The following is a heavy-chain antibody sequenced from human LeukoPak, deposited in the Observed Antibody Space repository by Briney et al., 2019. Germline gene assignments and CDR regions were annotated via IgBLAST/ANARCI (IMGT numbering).Heavy chain of an antibody. CDR2: IYYSGST. CDR3: ARVRTESSGWSYNLGYYYYYGMDV. Sequence: SQTLSLTCTVSGGSISSGGYYWSWIRQPPGKGLEWIGYIYYSGSTNYNPSLKSRVTISVDTSKNQFSLKLSSVTAADTAVYYCARVRTESSGWSYNLGYYYYYGMDVWGQGTTVTVSS. D-gene: IGHD6-19*01. CDR1: GGSISSGGYY. J-gene: IGHJ6*02. V-gene: IGHV4-61*08.